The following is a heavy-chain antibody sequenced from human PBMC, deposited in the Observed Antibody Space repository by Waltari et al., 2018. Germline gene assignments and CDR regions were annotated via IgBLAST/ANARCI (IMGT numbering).Heavy chain of an antibody. J-gene: IGHJ3*02. CDR1: GYSISSGGYY. V-gene: IGHV4-31*11. D-gene: IGHD6-25*01. Sequence: QVQLQESGPGLVKPSETLSLTCAVSGYSISSGGYYWSWIRQHPGKGLEWIGYIYYSGSTYYNPSLKSRVTISVDTSKNQFSLKLSSVTAADTAVYYCARGPQLRPSAGGAFDIWGQGTMVTVSS. CDR3: ARGPQLRPSAGGAFDI. CDR2: IYYSGST.